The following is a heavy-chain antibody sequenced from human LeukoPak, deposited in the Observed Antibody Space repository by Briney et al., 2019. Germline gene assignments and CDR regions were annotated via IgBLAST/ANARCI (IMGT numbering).Heavy chain of an antibody. J-gene: IGHJ4*02. CDR3: AGDRIGYSSGRRDTRYFDY. Sequence: SETLSLTCTVSGGSISSGSYYWSWIRQPAGKGLEWIGRIYTSGSTNYNPSLKSRVTISVDTSKNQFSLKLSSVTAADTAVYYCAGDRIGYSSGRRDTRYFDYWGQGTLVTVSS. CDR1: GGSISSGSYY. D-gene: IGHD6-19*01. V-gene: IGHV4-61*02. CDR2: IYTSGST.